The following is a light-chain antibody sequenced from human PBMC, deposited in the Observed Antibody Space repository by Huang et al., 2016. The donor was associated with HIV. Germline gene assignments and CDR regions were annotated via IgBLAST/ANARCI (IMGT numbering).Light chain of an antibody. CDR1: QSVSSY. V-gene: IGKV3-11*01. CDR3: LQRSNWPPT. Sequence: EIVLTQSPATLSLSPGERATLSCRASQSVSSYLAWYQQKPGQAPRRLIYDASNRATGIPARFSGRGSGTDFTLTISSLEPEDFAVYYCLQRSNWPPTFGQGTKVEIK. CDR2: DAS. J-gene: IGKJ1*01.